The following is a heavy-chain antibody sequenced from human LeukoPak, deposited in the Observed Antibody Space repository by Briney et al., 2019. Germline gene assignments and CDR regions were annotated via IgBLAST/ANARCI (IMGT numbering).Heavy chain of an antibody. CDR1: GYTFTSYG. CDR3: ASDLTPLRFGDY. J-gene: IGHJ4*02. CDR2: ISAYNGNT. V-gene: IGHV1-18*01. D-gene: IGHD3-10*01. Sequence: ASVKVSCKASGYTFTSYGISWVRQAPGQGLEWMGWISAYNGNTNYAQKLQGRVTMTTDTSTSTAYMELRSLRSDDTAVYYCASDLTPLRFGDYWGQGTLVTVSS.